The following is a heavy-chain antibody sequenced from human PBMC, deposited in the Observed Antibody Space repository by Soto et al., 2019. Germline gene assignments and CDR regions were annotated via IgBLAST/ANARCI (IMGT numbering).Heavy chain of an antibody. CDR1: GFTFSSYS. D-gene: IGHD3-22*01. Sequence: PGGSLRLSCAASGFTFSSYSMNWVRQAPGKGLEWVSSISSSSSYIYYADSVKGRFTISRDNAKNSLYPQMNSLRAEDTAVYYCGTDYYDSSGYYYGVLGYWGQGTLVTVSS. J-gene: IGHJ4*02. CDR3: GTDYYDSSGYYYGVLGY. V-gene: IGHV3-21*01. CDR2: ISSSSSYI.